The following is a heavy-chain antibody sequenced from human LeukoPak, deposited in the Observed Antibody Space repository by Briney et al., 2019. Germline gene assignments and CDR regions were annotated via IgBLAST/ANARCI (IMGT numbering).Heavy chain of an antibody. D-gene: IGHD4-23*01. CDR2: IKQDGSEK. CDR3: ATNDYGGNSDWFDP. J-gene: IGHJ5*02. CDR1: GFTFSSYW. Sequence: GGSLRLSCAASGFTFSSYWMSWVRQAPGKGLEWVANIKQDGSEKYYVDSVKGRFTISRDNAKNSLYLQMNSLRAEDTAVYYCATNDYGGNSDWFDPWGQGTLVTVSS. V-gene: IGHV3-7*03.